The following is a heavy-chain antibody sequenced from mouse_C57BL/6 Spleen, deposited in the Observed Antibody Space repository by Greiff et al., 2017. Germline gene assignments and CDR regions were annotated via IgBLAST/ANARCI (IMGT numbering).Heavy chain of an antibody. Sequence: VQLQQPGAELVRPGSSVKLSCKASGYTFTSYWMHWVKQRPIQGLEWIGNIDPSDSETHYNQKFKDKATLTADKSSSTAYMQLSSLTSEDSAVYYCARDYYGSIDYWGQGTTLTVSS. CDR1: GYTFTSYW. CDR2: IDPSDSET. V-gene: IGHV1-52*01. J-gene: IGHJ2*01. D-gene: IGHD1-1*01. CDR3: ARDYYGSIDY.